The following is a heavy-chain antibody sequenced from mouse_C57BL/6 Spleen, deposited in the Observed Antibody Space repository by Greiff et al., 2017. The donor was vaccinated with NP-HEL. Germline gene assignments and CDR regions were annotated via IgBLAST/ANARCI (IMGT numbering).Heavy chain of an antibody. CDR1: GYAFSSYW. J-gene: IGHJ3*01. CDR3: APGGYDYDEDFAY. D-gene: IGHD2-4*01. Sequence: VQGVESGAELVKPGASVKISCKASGYAFSSYWMNWVKQRPGKGLEWIGQIYPGDGDTNYNGKFKGKATLTADKSSSTAYMQLSSLTSEDSAVYFCAPGGYDYDEDFAYWGQGTLVTVSA. V-gene: IGHV1-80*01. CDR2: IYPGDGDT.